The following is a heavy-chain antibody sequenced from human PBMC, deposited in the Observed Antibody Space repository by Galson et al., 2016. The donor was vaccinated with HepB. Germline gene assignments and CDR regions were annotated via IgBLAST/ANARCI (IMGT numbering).Heavy chain of an antibody. CDR3: TRVADYCDTINCLEDGFEI. Sequence: SVKVSCKASGVTLSNYAISWVRQAPGQGLEWMGGIIPFLGVTNNAQKFQGRVTLTADRSTSTVFMELSSLRSEDTAVYYCTRVADYCDTINCLEDGFEIWGQGTMVTVSS. V-gene: IGHV1-69*10. CDR1: GVTLSNYA. J-gene: IGHJ3*02. CDR2: IIPFLGVT. D-gene: IGHD2/OR15-2a*01.